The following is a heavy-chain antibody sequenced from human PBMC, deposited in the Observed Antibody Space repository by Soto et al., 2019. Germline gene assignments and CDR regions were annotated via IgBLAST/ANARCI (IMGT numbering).Heavy chain of an antibody. CDR1: GYSFTSYW. CDR3: ARTYYHDSGGYYWVHYFDY. Sequence: PGESLKISCKGSGYSFTSYWIGWVRQMPGKGLEWMGIIYPGDSDTRYSPSFQGQVTISADKSISTAYLQWSSLKASDTAMYYCARTYYHDSGGYYWVHYFDYWGQGTLVTVSS. D-gene: IGHD3-22*01. V-gene: IGHV5-51*01. J-gene: IGHJ4*02. CDR2: IYPGDSDT.